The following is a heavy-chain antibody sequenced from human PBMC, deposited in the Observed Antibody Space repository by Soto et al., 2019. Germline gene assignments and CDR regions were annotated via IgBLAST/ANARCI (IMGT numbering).Heavy chain of an antibody. CDR2: MSYDGTKE. D-gene: IGHD6-13*01. CDR3: AKEFGSTWIDH. V-gene: IGHV3-30*18. Sequence: LSLSCAASGFTLTTYGMHWVRQAPGKGLEWVAAMSYDGTKEYYADSVKGRFTISRDSSRNTLFLQLNSLRAEDTAVYYCAKEFGSTWIDHWGEGTLVTVSS. J-gene: IGHJ4*02. CDR1: GFTLTTYG.